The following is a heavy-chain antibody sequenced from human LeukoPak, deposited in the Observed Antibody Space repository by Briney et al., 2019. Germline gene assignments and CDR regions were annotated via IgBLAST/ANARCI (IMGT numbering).Heavy chain of an antibody. CDR1: GYTFTGYTFSNYW. CDR2: IYPGDSDT. D-gene: IGHD5-12*01. CDR3: AGLRYSGSGG. J-gene: IGHJ4*02. Sequence: GESLKISCKGSGYTFTGYTFSNYWIAWVRQKPGKGLEWIGIIYPGDSDTRYSPSFKGQVTISAVKSIRTAYLQWSILKASDTAMYYCAGLRYSGSGGWGQGTLVTVSS. V-gene: IGHV5-51*01.